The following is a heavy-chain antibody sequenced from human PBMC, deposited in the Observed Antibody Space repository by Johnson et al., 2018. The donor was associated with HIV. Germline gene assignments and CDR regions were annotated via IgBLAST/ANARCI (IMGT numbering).Heavy chain of an antibody. CDR1: GFTFSDYY. D-gene: IGHD2-15*01. V-gene: IGHV3-11*04. CDR2: ISRSGSTI. J-gene: IGHJ3*02. Sequence: QVQLVESGGGVVRPGGSLRLSCAASGFTFSDYYMSWIRQAPGKGLEWVSNISRSGSTIYHADSVQGRLIISRDNAKNSMYLQMSSLRAEDTAVYYCAREGPYWAFDIWGQGTMVTVSS. CDR3: AREGPYWAFDI.